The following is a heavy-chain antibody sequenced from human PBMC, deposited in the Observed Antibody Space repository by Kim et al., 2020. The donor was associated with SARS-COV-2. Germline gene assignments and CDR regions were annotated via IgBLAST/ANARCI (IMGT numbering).Heavy chain of an antibody. CDR2: INPNSGGT. CDR3: ATDIAARWTVDY. D-gene: IGHD6-6*01. CDR1: GYTFTGYY. Sequence: ASVKVSCKASGYTFTGYYMHWVRQAPGQGLEWTGWINPNSGGTNYAQKFQGRVTMTRDTSISTAYMELSRLRSDDTAVYYCATDIAARWTVDYWGQGTLVTVSS. V-gene: IGHV1-2*02. J-gene: IGHJ4*02.